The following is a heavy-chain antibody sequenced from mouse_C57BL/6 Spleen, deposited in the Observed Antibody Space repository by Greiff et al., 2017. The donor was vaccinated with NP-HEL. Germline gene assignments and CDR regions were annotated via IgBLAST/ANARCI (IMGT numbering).Heavy chain of an antibody. D-gene: IGHD2-3*01. CDR1: GYTFTSYG. Sequence: QVQLQQSGAELARPGASVKLSCKASGYTFTSYGISWVKQRTGQGLEWIGEIYPRSGNTYYNEKFKGKATLTADKSSSTAYMELRSLTSEDSAVYFCARSDDGYYIYFDVWGTGTTVTVSS. J-gene: IGHJ1*03. CDR3: ARSDDGYYIYFDV. V-gene: IGHV1-81*01. CDR2: IYPRSGNT.